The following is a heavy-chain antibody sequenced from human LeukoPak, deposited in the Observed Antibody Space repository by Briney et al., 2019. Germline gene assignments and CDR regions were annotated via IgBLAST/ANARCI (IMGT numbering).Heavy chain of an antibody. V-gene: IGHV3-30*04. D-gene: IGHD6-19*01. CDR3: ATRGSIAVAGDFDY. CDR2: ISYDGSNK. J-gene: IGHJ4*02. Sequence: GGSLRLSCAASGFTFSSYAMHWVRQAPGKGLEWVVVISYDGSNKYYADSVKGRFTISRDNSKNTLYLQMNSLRAEDTAVYYCATRGSIAVAGDFDYWGQGTLVTVSS. CDR1: GFTFSSYA.